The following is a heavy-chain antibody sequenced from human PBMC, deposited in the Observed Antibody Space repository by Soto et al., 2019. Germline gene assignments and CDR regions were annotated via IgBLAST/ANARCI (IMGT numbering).Heavy chain of an antibody. Sequence: QVQLVQSGAEVKKPGSSVKVSCKASGGTFSSYAISWVRQAPGQGLEWMGGIIPIFGTANYAQKFQGRVTNTADEPKSNAYMELSSLRSEDTAVHYCARKTAGYSSGWYPLFDYWGQGTLVTVSS. CDR3: ARKTAGYSSGWYPLFDY. D-gene: IGHD6-13*01. CDR2: IIPIFGTA. CDR1: GGTFSSYA. V-gene: IGHV1-69*12. J-gene: IGHJ4*01.